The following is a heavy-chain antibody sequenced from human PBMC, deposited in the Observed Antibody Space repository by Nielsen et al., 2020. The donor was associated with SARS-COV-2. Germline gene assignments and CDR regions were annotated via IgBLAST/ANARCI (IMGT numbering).Heavy chain of an antibody. Sequence: GSLRLSCAVYGGSFSGYYWSWIRQPPGKGLEWIGEIYHSGSTNYNPSLKSRVTISVDKSKNQFSLKLSSVTAADTAVYYCAGVLRWFGEFGWFDPWGQGTLVTVSS. V-gene: IGHV4-34*01. CDR1: GGSFSGYY. D-gene: IGHD3-10*01. J-gene: IGHJ5*02. CDR2: IYHSGST. CDR3: AGVLRWFGEFGWFDP.